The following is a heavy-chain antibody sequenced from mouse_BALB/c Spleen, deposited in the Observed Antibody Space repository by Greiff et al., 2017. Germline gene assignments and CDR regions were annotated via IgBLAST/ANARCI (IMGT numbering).Heavy chain of an antibody. V-gene: IGHV1-39*01. J-gene: IGHJ1*01. D-gene: IGHD2-1*01. Sequence: VQLQQTGPELVKPGASVKISCKASGYSFTDYIMLWVKQSHGKSLEWIGNINPYYGSTSYNLKFKGKATLTVDKSSSTAYMQLNSLTSEDSAVYYCARSDGNYWYFDVWGAGTTVTVSS. CDR1: GYSFTDYI. CDR2: INPYYGST. CDR3: ARSDGNYWYFDV.